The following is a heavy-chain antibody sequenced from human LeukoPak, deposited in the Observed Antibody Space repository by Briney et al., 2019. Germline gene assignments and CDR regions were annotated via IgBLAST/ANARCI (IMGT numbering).Heavy chain of an antibody. J-gene: IGHJ4*02. CDR1: GFTFSTYW. Sequence: GGSLRLSCAASGFTFSTYWMHWVRQAPGKGLVWVSRINSDGSNTKKADSVKGRLTISRDNAKNTLYLQMNSLGAEDTAVSYCARERRLYCRSTSCYEDFDYWGQGTLVTVSS. D-gene: IGHD2-2*01. CDR3: ARERRLYCRSTSCYEDFDY. V-gene: IGHV3-74*03. CDR2: INSDGSNT.